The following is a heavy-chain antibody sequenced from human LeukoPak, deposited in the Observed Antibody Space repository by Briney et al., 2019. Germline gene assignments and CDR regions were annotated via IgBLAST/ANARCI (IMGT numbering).Heavy chain of an antibody. CDR3: AKPTSWTTVTTNPFDY. V-gene: IGHV3-23*01. CDR1: GFTFSSYA. J-gene: IGHJ4*02. D-gene: IGHD4-17*01. Sequence: GGSLRLSCAASGFTFSSYAMSWVRQAPGKGLEWVSAISGSGGSIYYADSVKGRFTISRDNSKNTLYLQINSLRAEDTAVYYCAKPTSWTTVTTNPFDYWGQGTLVTVSS. CDR2: ISGSGGSI.